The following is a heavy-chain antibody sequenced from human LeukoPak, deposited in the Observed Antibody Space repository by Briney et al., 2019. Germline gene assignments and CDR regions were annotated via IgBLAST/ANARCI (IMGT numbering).Heavy chain of an antibody. Sequence: PGGSLRPSCAASGFTFNTYAMSWVRQAPGKGLDWVSTVSGIGGSTYYADSVKGRFTISRDNPKNTLYLQMNSLRAEDTAVYYCARVSGELVWGQGTLVTVSS. CDR3: ARVSGELV. J-gene: IGHJ4*02. D-gene: IGHD1-26*01. V-gene: IGHV3-23*01. CDR2: VSGIGGST. CDR1: GFTFNTYA.